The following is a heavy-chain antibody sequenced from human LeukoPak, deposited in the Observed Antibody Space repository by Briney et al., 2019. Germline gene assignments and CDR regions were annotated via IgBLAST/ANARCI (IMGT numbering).Heavy chain of an antibody. J-gene: IGHJ4*02. CDR1: GGSISSYY. CDR3: ASRDYDILTGPLDY. CDR2: IYYSGST. Sequence: SETLSLTCTVSGGSISSYYWSWVRQPPGKGLEWVGYIYYSGSTNYNPSLKSRVTISVNKCKNQFSLKLSSVTAADTAVYYCASRDYDILTGPLDYWGQGTLVTVSS. D-gene: IGHD3-9*01. V-gene: IGHV4-59*08.